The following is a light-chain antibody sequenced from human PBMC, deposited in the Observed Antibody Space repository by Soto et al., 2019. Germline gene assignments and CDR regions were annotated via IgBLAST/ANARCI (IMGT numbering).Light chain of an antibody. J-gene: IGKJ1*01. Sequence: DIEMTQSPASLSVSAGERDTLSCRASQSIRSNLAWYQQKPGQAPTLLIYAISSWANGIPSRFSGSGSGTEVTLPIITLQSEDFAIYYCQQYNNWPPETFGPGTKVDIK. CDR1: QSIRSN. CDR3: QQYNNWPPET. V-gene: IGKV3-15*01. CDR2: AIS.